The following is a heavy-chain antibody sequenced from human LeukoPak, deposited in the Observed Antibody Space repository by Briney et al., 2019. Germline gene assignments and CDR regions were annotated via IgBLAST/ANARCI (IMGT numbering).Heavy chain of an antibody. CDR2: INPNSGGT. J-gene: IGHJ4*02. V-gene: IGHV1-2*04. CDR3: ARDSSGWPDY. Sequence: GASVKGSCKASGDTFTGYYMHWVRQAPGQGLEWMGWINPNSGGTNYAQKFQGWVTMTRDTSISTAYMELSRLRSDETAVYYCARDSSGWPDYWGQGTLVTVSS. CDR1: GDTFTGYY. D-gene: IGHD6-19*01.